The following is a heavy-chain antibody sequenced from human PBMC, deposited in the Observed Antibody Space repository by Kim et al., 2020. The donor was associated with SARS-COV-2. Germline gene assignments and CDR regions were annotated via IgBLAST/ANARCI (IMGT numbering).Heavy chain of an antibody. D-gene: IGHD5-18*01. V-gene: IGHV1-3*01. CDR3: AVVDTAMDFDY. J-gene: IGHJ4*02. Sequence: TKYSQTFQGRVTITRDTSASTAYMELSSLRSEDTAVYYCAVVDTAMDFDYWGQGTLVTVSS. CDR2: T.